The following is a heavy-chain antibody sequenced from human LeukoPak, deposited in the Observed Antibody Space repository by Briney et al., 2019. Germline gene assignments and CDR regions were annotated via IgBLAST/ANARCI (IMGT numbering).Heavy chain of an antibody. CDR1: GGSISSYS. J-gene: IGHJ4*02. V-gene: IGHV4-4*07. D-gene: IGHD3-22*01. CDR3: ARVGYYYDSSGYEDY. Sequence: PSETLSLTCTVSGGSISSYSWSWIRQPAGKGLEWIGRIYTSGSTNYNPSLKSRVTMSVDTSKNQFSLKLSSVTAADTAVYYCARVGYYYDSSGYEDYWGQGTLVTVSS. CDR2: IYTSGST.